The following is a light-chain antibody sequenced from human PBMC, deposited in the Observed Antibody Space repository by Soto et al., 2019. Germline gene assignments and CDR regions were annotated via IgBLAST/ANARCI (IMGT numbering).Light chain of an antibody. CDR2: GAS. V-gene: IGKV3-20*01. Sequence: EIVLTQSPDTLSLSPGERATLSCMASQSLSNSELAWYQQKPGQAPRLLIFGASIRDTGIPDRFSGSGSGTDCTLTISRLEPEDVAVYYCQQYGSSPGTLGQGTKVDIK. CDR3: QQYGSSPGT. CDR1: QSLSNSE. J-gene: IGKJ1*01.